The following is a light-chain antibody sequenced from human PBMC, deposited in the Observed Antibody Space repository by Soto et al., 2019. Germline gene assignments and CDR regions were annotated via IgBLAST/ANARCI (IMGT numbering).Light chain of an antibody. Sequence: DIQMTQSPSTLSASVGDRVTITCRASQSISSWLAWYQQKPGKAPKLLIYKASSLESGVPSRFSGSGSGTEFTLTISSLQPDDFETDDCQHYNSYSEAFGQGTKVDIK. CDR1: QSISSW. CDR2: KAS. CDR3: QHYNSYSEA. V-gene: IGKV1-5*03. J-gene: IGKJ1*01.